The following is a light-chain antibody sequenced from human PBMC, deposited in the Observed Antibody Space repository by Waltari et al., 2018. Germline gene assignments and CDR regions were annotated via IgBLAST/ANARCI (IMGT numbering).Light chain of an antibody. J-gene: IGKJ1*01. CDR3: QQYHSTPPWT. V-gene: IGKV4-1*01. CDR2: WAS. Sequence: DIVMTQSPDSLAVSLGERATINCKSNQSVLSRSNNKNYLALYQQKPGHPPQLLIYWASTRQSGVPDRFSGSGSGTDFTLTISSLQAEDVAVYYCQQYHSTPPWTFGQGTKVEIK. CDR1: QSVLSRSNNKNY.